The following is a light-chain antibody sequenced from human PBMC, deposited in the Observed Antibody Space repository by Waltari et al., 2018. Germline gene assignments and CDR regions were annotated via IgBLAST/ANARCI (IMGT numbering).Light chain of an antibody. CDR1: NIGTKS. Sequence: SYVLTQPPSVSVAPGESARLTSGGNNIGTKSVHWYQQKPGQAPVLVIYSDSDRPSGIPERFSGANSGNTATLTISRVEAGDEADYYCQVWEISRDHYVFGSGTEVTVL. CDR3: QVWEISRDHYV. CDR2: SDS. V-gene: IGLV3-21*01. J-gene: IGLJ1*01.